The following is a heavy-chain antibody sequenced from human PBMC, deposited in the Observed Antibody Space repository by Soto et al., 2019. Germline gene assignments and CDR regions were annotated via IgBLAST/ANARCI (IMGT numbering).Heavy chain of an antibody. CDR2: VYYSGSA. V-gene: IGHV4-59*01. Sequence: SETLSLTCNVSGGSIRSYYWDWIRQPPGKTLEWIGDVYYSGSANYNPSLKSRVTISVDMSRNQFSLKLNSVTAADTAVYYCARGSMVRGPTPFDYWGQGTLVTVSS. CDR1: GGSIRSYY. CDR3: ARGSMVRGPTPFDY. D-gene: IGHD3-10*01. J-gene: IGHJ4*02.